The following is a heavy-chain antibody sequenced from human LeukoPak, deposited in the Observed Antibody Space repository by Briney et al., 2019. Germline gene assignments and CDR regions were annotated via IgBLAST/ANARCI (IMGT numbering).Heavy chain of an antibody. Sequence: GGTLRLSCAASGFTFSGYGMSWVRLAPGKGLEWVSYISASGQTIYYADSVRGRFTISRDNAKNSLYLQMNSLGAEDTAVYHCARDRDVDYGNDGFDIWGQGTTVTVSS. CDR2: ISASGQTI. CDR1: GFTFSGYG. D-gene: IGHD4/OR15-4a*01. V-gene: IGHV3-48*04. J-gene: IGHJ3*02. CDR3: ARDRDVDYGNDGFDI.